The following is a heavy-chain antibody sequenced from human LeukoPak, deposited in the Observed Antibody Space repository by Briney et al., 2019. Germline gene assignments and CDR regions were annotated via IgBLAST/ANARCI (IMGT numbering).Heavy chain of an antibody. CDR1: GFTFSSYT. D-gene: IGHD3-10*01. J-gene: IGHJ4*02. Sequence: GGSLRLSCAASGFTFSSYTMHWVRQAPGKGLDWVTLISYDENTKYYAASVKGRFAISRDNSKNTLYLQMNSLRAEDTAVYYCARDTYYHGSGSYGPIDYWGQGTLVTVSS. V-gene: IGHV3-30*09. CDR3: ARDTYYHGSGSYGPIDY. CDR2: ISYDENTK.